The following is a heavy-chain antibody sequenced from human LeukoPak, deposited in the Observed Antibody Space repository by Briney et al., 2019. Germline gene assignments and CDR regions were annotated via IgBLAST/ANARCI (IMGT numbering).Heavy chain of an antibody. V-gene: IGHV1-46*01. J-gene: IGHJ4*02. CDR1: GYTFTSYY. CDR3: ARDNIAAADLNY. CDR2: INPSGGST. Sequence: ASVKVSCKASGYTFTSYYMHWVRQAPGQGLEWMGIINPSGGSTSYAQKFQGRVTMTRDTSTSTVYMELSSLRSEDTAAYYCARDNIAAADLNYWGQGTLVTVSS. D-gene: IGHD6-13*01.